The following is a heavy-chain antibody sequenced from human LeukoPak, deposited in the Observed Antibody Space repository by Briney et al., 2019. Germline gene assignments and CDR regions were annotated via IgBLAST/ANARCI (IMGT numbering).Heavy chain of an antibody. CDR3: ARDWSYYYDSSGYYPGDY. CDR1: GYTFISYG. V-gene: IGHV1-18*01. D-gene: IGHD3-22*01. J-gene: IGHJ4*02. CDR2: ISAYNGNT. Sequence: GASVKVSCKASGYTFISYGISWVRQAPGQGLEWMGWISAYNGNTNYAQKLQGRVTMTTDTSTSTAYMELRSLRSDDTAVYYCARDWSYYYDSSGYYPGDYWGQGTLVTVSS.